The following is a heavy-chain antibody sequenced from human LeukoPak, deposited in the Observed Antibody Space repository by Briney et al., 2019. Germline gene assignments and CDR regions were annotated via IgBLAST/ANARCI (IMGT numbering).Heavy chain of an antibody. CDR2: IYYSGST. V-gene: IGHV4-39*07. Sequence: PSETLSLTCTVSGGSISSSSYYWGWIRQPPGKGLEWIGSIYYSGSTYYNPSLKSRVTISVDTSKNQFSLKLSSVTAADTAVYYCARDSGWYYYYYMDVWGKGTTVTVSS. CDR3: ARDSGWYYYYYMDV. J-gene: IGHJ6*03. CDR1: GGSISSSSYY. D-gene: IGHD6-19*01.